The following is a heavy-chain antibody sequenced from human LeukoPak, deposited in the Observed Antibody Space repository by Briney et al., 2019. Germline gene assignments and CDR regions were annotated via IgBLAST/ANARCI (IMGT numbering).Heavy chain of an antibody. CDR2: TTPYNGNT. CDR1: GYTFIGYS. V-gene: IGHV1-18*01. Sequence: GASVKVSCKASGYTFIGYSISWVRQAPGHGLEWMGWTTPYNGNTNYVQNFQGRVTMTTDTSTSTAYMELRSLRSDDTAVYYCAREYGGNPGLFGYWGQGTLVTVSS. D-gene: IGHD4-23*01. J-gene: IGHJ4*02. CDR3: AREYGGNPGLFGY.